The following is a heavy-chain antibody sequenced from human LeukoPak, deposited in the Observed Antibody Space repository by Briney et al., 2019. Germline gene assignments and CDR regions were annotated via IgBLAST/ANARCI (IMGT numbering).Heavy chain of an antibody. CDR2: IIPIFGTA. CDR3: ARAVYQALGYCSGGSCYPSPGY. Sequence: SVKVSCEASGGTFSSYAISWVRQAPGQGLEWMGGIIPIFGTANYAQKFQGRVTITADESTSTAYMELSSLRSEDTAVYYCARAVYQALGYCSGGSCYPSPGYWGQGTLVTVSS. CDR1: GGTFSSYA. D-gene: IGHD2-15*01. V-gene: IGHV1-69*13. J-gene: IGHJ4*02.